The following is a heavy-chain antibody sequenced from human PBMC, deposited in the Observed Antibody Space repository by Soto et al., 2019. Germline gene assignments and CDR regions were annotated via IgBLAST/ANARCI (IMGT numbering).Heavy chain of an antibody. D-gene: IGHD3-10*01. J-gene: IGHJ6*02. CDR2: IYYSGST. CDR3: ARDALWFGEPYYYGMDV. Sequence: QVQLQESGPGLVKPSQTLSLTCTVSGGSISSGGYYWSWIRQHPGKGLEWIGYIYYSGSTYYNPSLKSRVTISVDPSKNQFSLKLSSVTAADTAVYYWARDALWFGEPYYYGMDVWGQGTTVTVSS. V-gene: IGHV4-31*03. CDR1: GGSISSGGYY.